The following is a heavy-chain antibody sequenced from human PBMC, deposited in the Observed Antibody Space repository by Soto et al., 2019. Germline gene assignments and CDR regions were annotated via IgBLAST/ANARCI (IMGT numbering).Heavy chain of an antibody. CDR1: GGTFSGYA. V-gene: IGHV1-69*13. CDR2: IIPIFGTA. Sequence: GASVKVSCKASGGTFSGYAISWVRQAPGQGLEWMGGIIPIFGTANYAQKFQGRVTITADESTSTAYMELSSLRSEDTAVYYCARDPDPDHANAFDIWGKGTMVTVAS. CDR3: ARDPDPDHANAFDI. J-gene: IGHJ3*02.